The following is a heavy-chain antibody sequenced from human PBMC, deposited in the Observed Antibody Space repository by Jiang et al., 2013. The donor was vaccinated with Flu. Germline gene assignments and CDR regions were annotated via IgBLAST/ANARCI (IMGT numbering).Heavy chain of an antibody. CDR2: IIPILGIA. J-gene: IGHJ6*04. D-gene: IGHD2-15*01. V-gene: IGHV1-69*04. CDR1: GGTFSSYA. Sequence: SGAEVKKPGSSVKVSCKASGGTFSSYAISWVRQAPGQGLEWMGRIIPILGIANYAQKFQGRVTITADKSTSTAYMELSSLRSEDTAVYYCARGEVVAASYYYYGMDVWGKGTTVTVSS. CDR3: ARGEVVAASYYYYGMDV.